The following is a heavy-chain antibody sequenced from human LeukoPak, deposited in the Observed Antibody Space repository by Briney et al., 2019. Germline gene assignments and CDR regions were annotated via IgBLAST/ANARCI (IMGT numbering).Heavy chain of an antibody. Sequence: GGSLRLSCAASGFTFGNSWVHWVRQAPGKGLVWISLINADGSTATYADSVKGRFTISRDNARNTLSLQMNSLTIEDTAVYYCVVVVEPPDSDGFDVWGQGTMITVSS. CDR2: INADGSTA. J-gene: IGHJ3*01. D-gene: IGHD1-14*01. CDR1: GFTFGNSW. CDR3: VVVVEPPDSDGFDV. V-gene: IGHV3-74*01.